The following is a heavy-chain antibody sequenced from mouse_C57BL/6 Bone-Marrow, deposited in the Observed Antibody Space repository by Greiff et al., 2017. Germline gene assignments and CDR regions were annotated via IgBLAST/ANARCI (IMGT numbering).Heavy chain of an antibody. J-gene: IGHJ4*01. CDR1: GFTFSSYA. V-gene: IGHV5-4*01. CDR3: ARDRDGYLYYYAMDY. D-gene: IGHD2-3*01. Sequence: EVMLVESGGGLVKPGGSLKLSCAASGFTFSSYAMSWVRQTPEKRLEWVATISDGGSYTYYPDNVKGRFTISRDNAKKNLYLQMSHLKSEDTAMYYCARDRDGYLYYYAMDYWGQGTSVTVSS. CDR2: ISDGGSYT.